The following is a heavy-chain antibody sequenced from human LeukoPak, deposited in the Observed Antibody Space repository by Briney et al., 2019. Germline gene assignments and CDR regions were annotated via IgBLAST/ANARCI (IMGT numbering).Heavy chain of an antibody. Sequence: GGPLRLSCAASGFSFSSYAMSWVRQAPGKGLEWVSAISKSGDSTFYADSVKGRFTISRDNAKNTLYLQMNSLRAEDTAVYYCARDVDETYYYDSSGYHLVFWGQGTLVTVSS. CDR1: GFSFSSYA. J-gene: IGHJ4*02. CDR2: ISKSGDST. D-gene: IGHD3-22*01. V-gene: IGHV3-23*01. CDR3: ARDVDETYYYDSSGYHLVF.